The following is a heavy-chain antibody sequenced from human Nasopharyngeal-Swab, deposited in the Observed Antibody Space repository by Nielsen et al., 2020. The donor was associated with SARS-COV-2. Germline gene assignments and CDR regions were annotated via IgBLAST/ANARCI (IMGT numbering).Heavy chain of an antibody. CDR3: ARARITMIVVVYAFDI. CDR2: IYHSGRS. Sequence: SETLSLTCAVSGGSISSDYWWCFVRPPPETGLEWIGEIYHSGRSNYNPSLKSRVTMSVDTSKNQFSLKMASVTAADTAVYYCARARITMIVVVYAFDIWGQGTMVTVSS. CDR1: GGSISSDYW. J-gene: IGHJ3*02. D-gene: IGHD3-22*01. V-gene: IGHV4-4*02.